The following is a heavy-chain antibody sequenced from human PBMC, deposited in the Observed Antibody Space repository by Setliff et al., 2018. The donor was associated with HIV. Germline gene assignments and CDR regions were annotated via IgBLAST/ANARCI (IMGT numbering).Heavy chain of an antibody. V-gene: IGHV3-9*02. J-gene: IGHJ1*01. Sequence: PGGSLRLSCEVSGFTSNYAMHWVRQAPGKGLEWVAGMSWNGGYIGSANSVRSRFIISRDNDKKSLYLQMNSLRPEDTALYYCARASNYDLMTAPGSFWGQGTLVTVSS. D-gene: IGHD3-9*01. CDR3: ARASNYDLMTAPGSF. CDR2: MSWNGGYI. CDR1: GFTSNYA.